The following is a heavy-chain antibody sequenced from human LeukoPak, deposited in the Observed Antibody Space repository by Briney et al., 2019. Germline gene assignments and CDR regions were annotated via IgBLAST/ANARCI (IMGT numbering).Heavy chain of an antibody. D-gene: IGHD3-22*01. J-gene: IGHJ5*02. CDR3: ARVSSGYTNWFDP. Sequence: SETLSLTCTVSGGSISSYYWSWIRQPPRKGLEWIGYIYYSGSTNYNPSLKSRVTISVDTSKNQFSLKLSSVTAADTAVYYCARVSSGYTNWFDPWGQGTLVTVSS. V-gene: IGHV4-59*01. CDR1: GGSISSYY. CDR2: IYYSGST.